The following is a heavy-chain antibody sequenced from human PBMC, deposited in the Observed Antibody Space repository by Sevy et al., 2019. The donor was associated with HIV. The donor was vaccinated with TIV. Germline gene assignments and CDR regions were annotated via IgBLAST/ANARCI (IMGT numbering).Heavy chain of an antibody. CDR2: ISGSGGST. CDR3: AKVDTRGWYSKGAGDWFDP. Sequence: GGSLRLSCAASGFTFSSYAMSWVRQAPGKGLEWVSVISGSGGSTFYANSVKGRFTISRDNSKNTLYLQMNSLRAEDTAVYYCAKVDTRGWYSKGAGDWFDPWGQGTLVTVSS. V-gene: IGHV3-23*01. CDR1: GFTFSSYA. D-gene: IGHD6-19*01. J-gene: IGHJ5*02.